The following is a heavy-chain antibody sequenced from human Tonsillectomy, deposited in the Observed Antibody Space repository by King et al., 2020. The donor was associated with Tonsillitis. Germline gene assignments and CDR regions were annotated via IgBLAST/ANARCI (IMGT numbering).Heavy chain of an antibody. CDR1: GFTFNTYG. Sequence: VQLVESGGGVVQPGGSLGLSCAASGFTFNTYGMHWVRQAPGKGLEWVAFIRYDGSNKYYADSVKGRFTISRDNSKNTLYLQMNSLGPEDTAVYYCAKDAGGTYGYWGQGTLVTVSS. CDR3: AKDAGGTYGY. D-gene: IGHD3-16*01. J-gene: IGHJ4*02. V-gene: IGHV3-30*02. CDR2: IRYDGSNK.